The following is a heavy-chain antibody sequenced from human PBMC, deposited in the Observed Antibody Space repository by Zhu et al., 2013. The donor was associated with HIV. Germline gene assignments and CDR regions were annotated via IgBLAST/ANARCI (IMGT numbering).Heavy chain of an antibody. Sequence: QVQLVQSGAEVKKPGASVKVSCKASGYTVNNYYIHWVRQAPGQGLEWMGYINPKNGDTKLAQTFRGRIFVTRDTSINTVYMELRSLTSDDTAVYYCARDPSNRYYTDIWGKGTTVIVSS. J-gene: IGHJ6*03. CDR2: INPKNGDT. CDR1: GYTVNNYY. V-gene: IGHV1-2*02. D-gene: IGHD7-27*01. CDR3: ARDPSNRYYTDI.